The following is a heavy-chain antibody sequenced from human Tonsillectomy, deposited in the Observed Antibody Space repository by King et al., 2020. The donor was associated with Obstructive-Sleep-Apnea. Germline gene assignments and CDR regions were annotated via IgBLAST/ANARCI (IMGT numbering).Heavy chain of an antibody. CDR3: AREQEQLRLVDL. CDR2: ISYEGNKR. D-gene: IGHD6-6*01. Sequence: VQLVESGGGVVQPGRSLRLSCVASGFTFSTYAIHWVRQAPGEGLEWVAVISYEGNKRYYADSVKDRFTISRDNSKNTLYLQMNSLRPEDTAVYYCAREQEQLRLVDLWGRGTLVTVSS. CDR1: GFTFSTYA. J-gene: IGHJ2*01. V-gene: IGHV3-30-3*01.